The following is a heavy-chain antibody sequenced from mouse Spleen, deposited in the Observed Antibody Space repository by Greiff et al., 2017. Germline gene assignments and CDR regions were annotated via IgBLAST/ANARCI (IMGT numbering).Heavy chain of an antibody. CDR3: ARGYYRYGDGVFDY. V-gene: IGHV14-2*01. J-gene: IGHJ2*01. CDR2: IDPEGGET. D-gene: IGHD2-14*01. Sequence: VQLQQSGAELVKPGASVKLSCTASGFNIKDYYMHWVKQRTEQGLEWIGRIDPEGGETKYAPKFQGKATMTADTSSNTAYLQLSSLTSEDTAVYYCARGYYRYGDGVFDYWGQGTTLTVSS. CDR1: GFNIKDYY.